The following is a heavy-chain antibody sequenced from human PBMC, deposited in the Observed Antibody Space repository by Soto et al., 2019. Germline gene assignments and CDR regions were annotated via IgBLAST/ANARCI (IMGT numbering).Heavy chain of an antibody. J-gene: IGHJ3*02. Sequence: QVQLVESGGGVVQPGRSLRLSCEASGFTFSSYGRHWVRQAPGKGLEWVAVISYDGSNKYYADSVKGRFTISRDNSKNTLYLQMNSLRAEDTAVYYCAKGDCGGDCYSFDAFDIWGQGTMVTVSS. CDR3: AKGDCGGDCYSFDAFDI. D-gene: IGHD2-21*02. CDR1: GFTFSSYG. CDR2: ISYDGSNK. V-gene: IGHV3-30*18.